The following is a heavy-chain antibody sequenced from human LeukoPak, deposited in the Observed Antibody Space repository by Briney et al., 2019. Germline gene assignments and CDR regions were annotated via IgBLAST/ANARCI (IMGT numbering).Heavy chain of an antibody. V-gene: IGHV1-69*13. Sequence: GASVKVSCKASGGTFSSYAISWVRQAPGQGLEWMGGIIPIFGTANYAQKFQGRVTITADESTSTAYMELSSLRSEDTAVYYCASGYCTNGVCLGDSWGQGTLVTASS. CDR1: GGTFSSYA. J-gene: IGHJ5*02. CDR2: IIPIFGTA. CDR3: ASGYCTNGVCLGDS. D-gene: IGHD2-8*01.